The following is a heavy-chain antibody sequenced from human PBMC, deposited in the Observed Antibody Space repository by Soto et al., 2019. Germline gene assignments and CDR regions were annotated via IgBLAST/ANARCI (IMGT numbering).Heavy chain of an antibody. D-gene: IGHD3-10*01. V-gene: IGHV4-34*01. CDR2: INHSGST. Sequence: PSETLSLTCAVYGGSFSGYYWSWIRQPPGKGLEWIGEINHSGSTNYNPSLKSRVTISVDTSKNQFSLKLSSVTAADTAVYYCARGDYYGSGSYFPFDYWGQGTLVTVSS. CDR1: GGSFSGYY. J-gene: IGHJ4*02. CDR3: ARGDYYGSGSYFPFDY.